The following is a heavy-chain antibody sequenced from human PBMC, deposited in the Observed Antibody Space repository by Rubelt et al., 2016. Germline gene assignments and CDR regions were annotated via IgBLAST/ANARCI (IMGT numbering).Heavy chain of an antibody. CDR1: GFTFSSYA. D-gene: IGHD3-22*01. CDR3: AKDTSRFYYDSSYYVDY. J-gene: IGHJ4*02. V-gene: IGHV3-23*01. Sequence: GGSLRLSCAASGFTFSSYAMSWVRQAPGKGLEWVSGISNSGDRTYYVDSVKGRFIVSRDNSANTLYLQMSSLRAEDKAVYYCAKDTSRFYYDSSYYVDYWGQGTLVTVSS. CDR2: ISNSGDRT.